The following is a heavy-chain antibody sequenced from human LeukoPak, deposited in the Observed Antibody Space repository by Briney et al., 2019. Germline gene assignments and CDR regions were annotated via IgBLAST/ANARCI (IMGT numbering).Heavy chain of an antibody. CDR3: GERPPPRVVVVAAFNWFDP. V-gene: IGHV5-10-1*01. CDR2: IDPSDSYT. D-gene: IGHD2-15*01. Sequence: GESLKISCKGSGYSFTSYWISWVRQMPGKGLEWMGRIDPSDSYTNYSPSFQGHVTISADKSISTAYLQWSSLKAPDTASYYCGERPPPRVVVVAAFNWFDPWGQGTLVTVSS. J-gene: IGHJ5*02. CDR1: GYSFTSYW.